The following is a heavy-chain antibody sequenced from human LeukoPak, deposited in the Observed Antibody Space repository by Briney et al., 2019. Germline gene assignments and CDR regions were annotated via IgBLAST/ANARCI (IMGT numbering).Heavy chain of an antibody. D-gene: IGHD2-2*01. CDR1: GGSISSGGYS. V-gene: IGHV4-30-2*01. Sequence: SQTLSLTCAVSGGSISSGGYSWSWIRQPPGKGLEWIGYIYHSGSTYYNPSLKSRVTISVDRSKNQFSLKLSSVTAADTAVYYCARGRGIVVVPAAMRRFGWFDPWGQGTLVTVSS. CDR3: ARGRGIVVVPAAMRRFGWFDP. J-gene: IGHJ5*02. CDR2: IYHSGST.